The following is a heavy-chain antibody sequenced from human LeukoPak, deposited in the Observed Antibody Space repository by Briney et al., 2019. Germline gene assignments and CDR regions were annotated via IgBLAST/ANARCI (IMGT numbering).Heavy chain of an antibody. CDR2: IYYSGST. CDR1: GGSISSYY. Sequence: KPSETLSLTCTVSGGSISSYYWSWIRQTPGKGLEWIGDIYYSGSTNYNPSLKSRVTISLDTSKNQFSLKLNSVTNADTAVYYCARSRIVGDGYSYGYWGQGILVTVSS. J-gene: IGHJ4*02. CDR3: ARSRIVGDGYSYGY. V-gene: IGHV4-59*01. D-gene: IGHD5-24*01.